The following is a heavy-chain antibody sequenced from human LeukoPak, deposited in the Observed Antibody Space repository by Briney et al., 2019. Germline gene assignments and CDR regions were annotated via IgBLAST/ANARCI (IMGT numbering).Heavy chain of an antibody. J-gene: IGHJ3*02. Sequence: PSETLSLTCTVSGGSISSSSYYWGWIRQPPGKGLEWIGSIYYSGSTYYNPSLKSRVTISVDTSKNQFSLKLSSVTAADTAVYYCAREVAAAGSDAFDIWGQGTMVTVSS. CDR2: IYYSGST. CDR1: GGSISSSSYY. V-gene: IGHV4-39*07. CDR3: AREVAAAGSDAFDI. D-gene: IGHD6-13*01.